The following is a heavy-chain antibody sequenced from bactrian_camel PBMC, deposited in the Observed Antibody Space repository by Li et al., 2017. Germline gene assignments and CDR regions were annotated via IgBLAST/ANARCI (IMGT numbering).Heavy chain of an antibody. CDR3: VADLVTDEPSLVEREYYY. J-gene: IGHJ4*01. CDR1: RYTYKRNC. Sequence: HVQLVESGGGSVQAGGSLTLSCAAGRYTYKRNCMGWFRQRPGKDREGLAVLWIGGATTTYADSVKGRFTISHDNAKRTLYLQMNSLKPEDTAMYYCVADLVTDEPSLVEREYYYWGQGTQVTVS. V-gene: IGHV3S1*01. D-gene: IGHD1*01. CDR2: LWIGGATT.